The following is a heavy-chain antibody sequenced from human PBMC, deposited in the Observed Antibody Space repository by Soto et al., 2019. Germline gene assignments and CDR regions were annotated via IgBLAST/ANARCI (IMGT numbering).Heavy chain of an antibody. Sequence: EVQLVESGGGLVQPGGSLRLSCAASGFTFSSYWMTWVRQAPGKGLECVANIKQDGSDKYYVDSVKGRFTISRDNAKNSLYLQMNSLRVEDTAVYYCARQTRAPEPWGQGTLVTVSS. J-gene: IGHJ4*02. CDR3: ARQTRAPEP. V-gene: IGHV3-7*03. D-gene: IGHD3-10*01. CDR2: IKQDGSDK. CDR1: GFTFSSYW.